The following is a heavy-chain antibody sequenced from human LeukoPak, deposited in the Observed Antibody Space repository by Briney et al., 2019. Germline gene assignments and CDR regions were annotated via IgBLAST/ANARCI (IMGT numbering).Heavy chain of an antibody. CDR1: GGSSSSYY. CDR2: IYYSGST. V-gene: IGHV4-59*01. D-gene: IGHD5-18*01. J-gene: IGHJ6*03. Sequence: SETLSLTCTVSGGSSSSYYWSWIRQPPGKGLECIGYIYYSGSTNYNPSLKSRVTISVDMSKNQFSLKLSSVTAADTAVYYCARNTAMEYYYMDVWGKGTTVTVSS. CDR3: ARNTAMEYYYMDV.